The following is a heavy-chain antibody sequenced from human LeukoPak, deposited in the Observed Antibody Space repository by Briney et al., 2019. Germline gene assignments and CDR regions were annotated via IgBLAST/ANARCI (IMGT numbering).Heavy chain of an antibody. CDR3: AKARWLRSPGSG. Sequence: GGSLRLSCAASGFTFSGYTMNWVRQAPGKGLEWVSAISGSGGSTYYADSVKGRFTISRDNSKNTLYLQMNSLRAEDTAVYYCAKARWLRSPGSGWGQGTLVTVSS. J-gene: IGHJ4*02. V-gene: IGHV3-23*01. D-gene: IGHD5-12*01. CDR1: GFTFSGYT. CDR2: ISGSGGST.